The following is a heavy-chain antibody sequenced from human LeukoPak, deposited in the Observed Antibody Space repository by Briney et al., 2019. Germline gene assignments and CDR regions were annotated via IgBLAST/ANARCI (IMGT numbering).Heavy chain of an antibody. CDR3: ARCSGSSTYHSDDY. CDR2: IGASGGST. D-gene: IGHD2-15*01. CDR1: GFTFSSYA. Sequence: PGGSLRLSCAASGFTFSSYAMSWVRQAPGKGLEWVSGIGASGGSTYYADSVKGRFTISRDNAKNSLSLQMNSLRAEDTAVYYCARCSGSSTYHSDDYWGQGTLVTVSS. V-gene: IGHV3-23*01. J-gene: IGHJ4*02.